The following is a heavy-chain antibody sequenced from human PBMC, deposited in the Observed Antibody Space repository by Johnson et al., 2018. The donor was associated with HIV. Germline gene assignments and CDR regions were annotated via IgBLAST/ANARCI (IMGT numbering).Heavy chain of an antibody. CDR3: AKEQLLRAFDS. J-gene: IGHJ3*02. V-gene: IGHV3-30-3*01. D-gene: IGHD2-15*01. CDR2: ISYDGSNK. Sequence: QVQLVESGGGLVQPGGSLRLSCAAPGFTFSSYAVHWVRQAPGKGLEWVAIISYDGSNKYYADSVKGRFTISRDNSKNTLYLQMNSLRAEDTAVYYCAKEQLLRAFDSWGQGTMVTVSS. CDR1: GFTFSSYA.